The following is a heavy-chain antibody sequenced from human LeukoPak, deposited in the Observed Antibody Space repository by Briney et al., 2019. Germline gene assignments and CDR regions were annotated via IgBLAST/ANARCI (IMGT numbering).Heavy chain of an antibody. CDR1: GGSFSSGSYY. Sequence: SVTLSLTCTVSGGSFSSGSYYWSWIRQPPGKGLEWIGYIYYSGSSNYNPSLKSRVTISVDMSKNQFSLKLSSVTAADTAVFYCARWANPGYCSSTSCYIFDYWGQGTLVTVSS. V-gene: IGHV4-61*01. CDR3: ARWANPGYCSSTSCYIFDY. CDR2: IYYSGSS. J-gene: IGHJ4*02. D-gene: IGHD2-2*02.